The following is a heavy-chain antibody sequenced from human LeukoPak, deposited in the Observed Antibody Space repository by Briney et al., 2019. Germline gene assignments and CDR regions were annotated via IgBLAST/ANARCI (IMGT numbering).Heavy chain of an antibody. CDR2: IIPILGIA. J-gene: IGHJ3*02. V-gene: IGHV1-69*04. CDR3: ARDRYCSSTSCPAAGI. D-gene: IGHD2-2*01. Sequence: SVKVSCKASGYTFTGYYMHWVRQAPGQGLEWMGRIIPILGIANYAQKFQGRVTITADKSTSTAYMELSSLRSEDTAVYYCARDRYCSSTSCPAAGIWGQGTMVTVSS. CDR1: GYTFTGYY.